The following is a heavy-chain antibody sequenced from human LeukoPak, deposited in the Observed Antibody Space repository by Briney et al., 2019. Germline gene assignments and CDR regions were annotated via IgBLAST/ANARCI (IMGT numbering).Heavy chain of an antibody. CDR1: GGSISSSSYY. V-gene: IGHV4-39*07. CDR3: ARDGDGGSPDWFDP. CDR2: IYYSGST. Sequence: PSQTLSLTCTVSGGSISSSSYYWGWIRQPPGKGLEWIGSIYYSGSTYYNPSLKSRVTISVDTSKNQFSLKLSSVTAADTAVYYCARDGDGGSPDWFDPWGQGTLVTVSS. J-gene: IGHJ5*02. D-gene: IGHD3-16*01.